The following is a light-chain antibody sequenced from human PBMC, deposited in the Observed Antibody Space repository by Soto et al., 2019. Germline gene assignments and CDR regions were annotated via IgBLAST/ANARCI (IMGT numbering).Light chain of an antibody. CDR3: QQYENYWT. CDR1: QSISSW. J-gene: IGKJ1*01. V-gene: IGKV1-5*01. Sequence: DIQMTQSPSTLSATAGDRVTITCRASQSISSWLAWYQHKPGKASKLLIYDASNLDSGVPSRFSGSGSGTEFSVTIGNLQPNGCATYYCQQYENYWTFGQGTRVDIK. CDR2: DAS.